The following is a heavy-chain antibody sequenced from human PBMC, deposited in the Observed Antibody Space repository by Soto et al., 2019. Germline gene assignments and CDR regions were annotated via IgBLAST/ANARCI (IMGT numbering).Heavy chain of an antibody. CDR1: GFTFSSYA. CDR3: AKTAYGWFRAFDI. D-gene: IGHD6-19*01. CDR2: ISGSGGTT. J-gene: IGHJ3*02. V-gene: IGHV3-23*01. Sequence: EVQLLESGGGLVQPGGSLRLSCAASGFTFSSYAMSWVRQAPGKGLEWVSAISGSGGTTYYADSVKGRFTFSRDNSKNKLYLQMNSLRAEDTAVYYWAKTAYGWFRAFDIWGQGTMVTVSS.